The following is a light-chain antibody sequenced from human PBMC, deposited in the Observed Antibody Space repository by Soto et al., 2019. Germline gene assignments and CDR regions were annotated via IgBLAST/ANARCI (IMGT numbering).Light chain of an antibody. CDR2: GAS. CDR3: QQYDDWRWT. CDR1: QSISSD. J-gene: IGKJ1*01. Sequence: EIVMTQSPATLSVSPGERATLSCRASQSISSDLAWYQQKPGQAPTLLIYGASTRATGVPARFSGSGSGTEVTLTISSLQSEDFAVYYCQQYDDWRWTFGQGTKVEIK. V-gene: IGKV3-15*01.